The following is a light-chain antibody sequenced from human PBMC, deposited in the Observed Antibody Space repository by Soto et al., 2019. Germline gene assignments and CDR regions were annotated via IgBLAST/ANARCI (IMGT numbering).Light chain of an antibody. CDR3: QQTYSTPRT. CDR1: QNINTY. CDR2: GAS. Sequence: DIQMTQSPSSLSASVGDRVIISCRASQNINTYLHWYQQKPGRAPSLLIYGASRLQTGVPVRFTGSGSGTVFSLTISGLQPEDLATYYCQQTYSTPRTFGQGTKV. V-gene: IGKV1-39*01. J-gene: IGKJ1*01.